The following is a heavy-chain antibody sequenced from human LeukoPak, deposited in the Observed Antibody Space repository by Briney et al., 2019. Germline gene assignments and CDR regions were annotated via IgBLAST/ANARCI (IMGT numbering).Heavy chain of an antibody. V-gene: IGHV1-18*01. CDR1: GGTFSSYA. CDR3: ARVGWELLYEWFDP. Sequence: GASVKVSCKASGGTFSSYAISWVRQAPGQGLERMGWISAYNGNTNYAQKLQGRVTMTTDTSTSTAYMELRSLRSDDTAVYYCARVGWELLYEWFDPWGQGTLVTVSS. D-gene: IGHD1-26*01. J-gene: IGHJ5*02. CDR2: ISAYNGNT.